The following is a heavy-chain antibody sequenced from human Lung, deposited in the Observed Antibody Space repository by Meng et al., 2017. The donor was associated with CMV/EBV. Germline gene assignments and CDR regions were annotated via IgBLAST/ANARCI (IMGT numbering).Heavy chain of an antibody. CDR1: GFTFSSYS. V-gene: IGHV3-48*04. D-gene: IGHD3-3*01. Sequence: GGSXRLXCAASGFTFSSYSMNWVRQAPGKGLEWVSYISSSSSTIYYADSVKGRFTISRDNAKNSLYLQMNSLRAEDTAVYYCARVENYDFWSGYYSFPYYFDYWXQGNXVTVSS. CDR2: ISSSSSTI. CDR3: ARVENYDFWSGYYSFPYYFDY. J-gene: IGHJ4*02.